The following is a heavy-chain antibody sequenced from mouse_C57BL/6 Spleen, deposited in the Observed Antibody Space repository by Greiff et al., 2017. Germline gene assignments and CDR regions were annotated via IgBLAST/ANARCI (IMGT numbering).Heavy chain of an antibody. D-gene: IGHD1-1*01. J-gene: IGHJ2*01. CDR3: ARGRTTVVEAAFDY. CDR2: INPNNGGT. CDR1: GYTFTDYN. Sequence: EVKLVESGPELVKPGASVKMSCKASGYTFTDYNMHWVKQSHGKSLEWIGYINPNNGGTSYNQKFKGKATLTVNKSSSTAYMELRSLTSEDSAVYYCARGRTTVVEAAFDYWGQGTTLTVSS. V-gene: IGHV1-22*01.